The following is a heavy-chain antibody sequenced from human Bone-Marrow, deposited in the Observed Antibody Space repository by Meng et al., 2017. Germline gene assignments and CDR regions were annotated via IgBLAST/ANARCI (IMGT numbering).Heavy chain of an antibody. D-gene: IGHD4-17*01. CDR3: TRGDDYGYYFDY. Sequence: LVGSWVGLVKPGWFLRLSCAASGFTFSSYSMNWVRQAPGKGLEWVSSISSSSSYIYYADSVKGRFTISRDNSKSTLYLQMNSLRGEDTAIYYCTRGDDYGYYFDYWGQGTLVTVSS. J-gene: IGHJ4*02. V-gene: IGHV3-21*01. CDR2: ISSSSSYI. CDR1: GFTFSSYS.